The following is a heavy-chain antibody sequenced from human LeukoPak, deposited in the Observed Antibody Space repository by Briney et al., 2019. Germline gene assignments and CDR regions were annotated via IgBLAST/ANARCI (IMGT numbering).Heavy chain of an antibody. D-gene: IGHD2-21*02. CDR3: AIPPGYCGNDCSFDH. J-gene: IGHJ4*02. CDR1: GYGFSNYW. V-gene: IGHV5-51*01. Sequence: GAALKISFEGSGYGFSNYWIGWGRRRPGKGGGWMGIIYPGEYETRYSPSFQGLVTISVDKSISTAYLQWSSLKASDTAMYYCAIPPGYCGNDCSFDHWGQGTLVTVSS. CDR2: IYPGEYET.